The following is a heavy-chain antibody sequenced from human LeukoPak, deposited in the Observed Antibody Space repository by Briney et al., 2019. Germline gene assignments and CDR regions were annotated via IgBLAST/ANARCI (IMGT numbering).Heavy chain of an antibody. V-gene: IGHV3-53*01. J-gene: IGHJ4*02. CDR1: GFTVSSNY. D-gene: IGHD6-6*01. CDR3: AREPTYSSSLDY. Sequence: PGRSLRLSCAASGFTVSSNYMSWVRQAPGKGLEYISVTYSSGTTYYADSVRDRFTISSDNSRNTLYLQMNSLRPEDTAVYYCAREPTYSSSLDYWGQGTLVTVSS. CDR2: TYSSGTT.